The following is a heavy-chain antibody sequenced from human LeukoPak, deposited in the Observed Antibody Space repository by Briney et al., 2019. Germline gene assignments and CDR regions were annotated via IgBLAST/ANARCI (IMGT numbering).Heavy chain of an antibody. J-gene: IGHJ4*02. CDR2: IYPDDSDT. V-gene: IGHV5-51*01. D-gene: IGHD5/OR15-5a*01. CDR1: GYTFNSYW. Sequence: GESLKISCKGSGYTFNSYWIGWVRQMPGKGLEWMGIIYPDDSDTRYSPSFQGQVTISADKSITTAYLQWSSLRASDTAMYFCARAVSPGYYFDYWGQGTLVTVSS. CDR3: ARAVSPGYYFDY.